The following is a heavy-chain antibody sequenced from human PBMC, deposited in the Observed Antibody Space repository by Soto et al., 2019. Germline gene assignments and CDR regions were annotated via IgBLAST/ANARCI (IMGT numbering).Heavy chain of an antibody. CDR3: ARDAPGEAPY. CDR1: GGSITNGDYY. V-gene: IGHV4-31*03. CDR2: INYRGTT. J-gene: IGHJ4*02. D-gene: IGHD2-2*01. Sequence: QVQLQESGPGLVRPSQTLSHTCTVSGGSITNGDYYWNWIRQHPGKGLEWIGYINYRGTTFYNPSLKRRVFISVETSKNQFSLNLSSVTAADTAVYFCARDAPGEAPYWGQGTLVTVSS.